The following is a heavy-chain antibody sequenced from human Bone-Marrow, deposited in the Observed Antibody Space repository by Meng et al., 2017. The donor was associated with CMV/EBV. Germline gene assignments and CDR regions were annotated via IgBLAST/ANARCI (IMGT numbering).Heavy chain of an antibody. CDR1: GFSFSSYS. D-gene: IGHD1-7*01. CDR3: ARDPLQNWNSVGFDY. Sequence: GGSLRLSCQASGFSFSSYSMNWVPQAPGKGPEWVSSITSASFYIYYAVSVKGRFTISRENAENSLYLQMDSLKPEDTAVYYCARDPLQNWNSVGFDYWGQGTLVTVSS. J-gene: IGHJ4*02. V-gene: IGHV3-21*01. CDR2: ITSASFYI.